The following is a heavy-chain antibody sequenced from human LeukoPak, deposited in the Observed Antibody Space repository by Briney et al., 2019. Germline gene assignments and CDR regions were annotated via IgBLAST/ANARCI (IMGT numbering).Heavy chain of an antibody. CDR3: ARGGHIVVVTSGVLADYFQH. CDR1: GFSLSSYA. V-gene: IGHV3-30-3*01. J-gene: IGHJ1*01. D-gene: IGHD2-21*02. Sequence: PRRSLRLSCAASGFSLSSYAMHWVRQAPGKGVEWVAIISYDGTKEYYGDSVKGRFTISRDNSKNTVYLQMNSLRAEDTAVYYCARGGHIVVVTSGVLADYFQHWGQGTLVTVPS. CDR2: ISYDGTKE.